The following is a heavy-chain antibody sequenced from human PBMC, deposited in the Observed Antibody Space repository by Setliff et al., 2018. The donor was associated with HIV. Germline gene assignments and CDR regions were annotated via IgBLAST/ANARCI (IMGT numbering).Heavy chain of an antibody. CDR1: GGSIVSSSYY. CDR2: MYYRGTT. J-gene: IGHJ4*02. V-gene: IGHV4-39*02. D-gene: IGHD3-3*01. CDR3: ARGREWTHLDY. Sequence: SETLSLTCSVSGGSIVSSSYYWGWIRQPPGKGLEWIATMYYRGTTYNNPSLKSRVTLSADPSKNHFSLKLSSVTAADTAVFYCARGREWTHLDYWGQGTLVTVSS.